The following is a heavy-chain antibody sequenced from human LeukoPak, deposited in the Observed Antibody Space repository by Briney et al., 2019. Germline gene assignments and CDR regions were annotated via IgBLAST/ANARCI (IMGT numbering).Heavy chain of an antibody. J-gene: IGHJ3*02. CDR2: IYYSGST. CDR3: ARDAPYLDCSSTSCHSNDAFDI. D-gene: IGHD2-2*01. Sequence: SQTLSLTCTVSGGSISSGGYDWSWIRQHPGKGLEWIGYIYYSGSTYYNPSLKSRVTISVDTSKNQFSLKLSSVTAADTAVYYCARDAPYLDCSSTSCHSNDAFDIWGQGTMVTVSS. V-gene: IGHV4-31*03. CDR1: GGSISSGGYD.